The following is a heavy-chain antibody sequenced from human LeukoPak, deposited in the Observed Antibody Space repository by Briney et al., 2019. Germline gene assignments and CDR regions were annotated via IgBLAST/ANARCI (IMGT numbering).Heavy chain of an antibody. CDR3: ARSDYYDSSGYNY. Sequence: SETLSLTCTVSGGSISSGGYYWSWIRQHPGKGLEWIGYIYYSGSTYYNPSLKSRVTISVDTSKNQFSLKLSSVTAADTAVYYCARSDYYDSSGYNYWGQGTLVAVSS. V-gene: IGHV4-31*03. CDR1: GGSISSGGYY. J-gene: IGHJ4*02. D-gene: IGHD3-22*01. CDR2: IYYSGST.